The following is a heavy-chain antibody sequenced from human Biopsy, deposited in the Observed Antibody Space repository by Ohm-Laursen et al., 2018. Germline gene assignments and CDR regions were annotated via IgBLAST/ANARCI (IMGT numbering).Heavy chain of an antibody. CDR3: TRGGYYYDSLAYYYWFDP. D-gene: IGHD3-22*01. J-gene: IGHJ5*02. V-gene: IGHV1-2*02. Sequence: ASVKASCKASGYTFTGYHVHWVRQAPGQGLEWMGWINAKTGDTNYAQKFQGRVTMTRDTSISTAYVDLSSLRSDDTAVCYCTRGGYYYDSLAYYYWFDPWGQGTLVTVSS. CDR2: INAKTGDT. CDR1: GYTFTGYH.